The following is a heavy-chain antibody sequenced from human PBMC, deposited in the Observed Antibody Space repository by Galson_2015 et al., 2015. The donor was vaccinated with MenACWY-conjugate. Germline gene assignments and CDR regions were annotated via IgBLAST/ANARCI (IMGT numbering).Heavy chain of an antibody. Sequence: SLRLSCAASGFTFSSYAMTWVHRAPGKGLEWVSTISDSGRSTYYADSVKGRFIISRDNSKKTVSLQMNSLSAEDTAAYYCAKDLVKNYEMLTGYYNDWGQGILV. D-gene: IGHD3-9*01. CDR2: ISDSGRST. J-gene: IGHJ4*02. CDR1: GFTFSSYA. CDR3: AKDLVKNYEMLTGYYND. V-gene: IGHV3-23*01.